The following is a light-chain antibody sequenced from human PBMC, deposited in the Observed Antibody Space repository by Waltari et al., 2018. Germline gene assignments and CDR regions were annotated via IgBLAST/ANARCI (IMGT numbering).Light chain of an antibody. J-gene: IGLJ6*01. CDR3: AAWDDSLNGHV. CDR1: TSNIGDNT. CDR2: SSN. Sequence: QSVLTQPPSASGTPGQRVIISCSGRTSNIGDNTVYWYKQIPGMAPKLLIYSSNQRPSGVPDRFSGSRSGTSASLAISGLQSSDEADYYCAAWDDSLNGHVFGSGTKVTVL. V-gene: IGLV1-44*01.